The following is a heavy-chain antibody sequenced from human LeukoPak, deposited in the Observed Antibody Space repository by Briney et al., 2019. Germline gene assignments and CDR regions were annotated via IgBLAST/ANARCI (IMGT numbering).Heavy chain of an antibody. CDR1: GGSISSSTYF. CDR2: IYYSGTT. CDR3: ARRRYPGYSSGLFDY. V-gene: IGHV4-39*01. D-gene: IGHD6-19*01. J-gene: IGHJ4*02. Sequence: SETLSLTCTVSGGSISSSTYFWGWIRQPPGKGLECIGSIYYSGTTYYNPSLKSRVTISVDTSNNQCSLKLSSVTAADTAVYYCARRRYPGYSSGLFDYWGQGTLVTVSS.